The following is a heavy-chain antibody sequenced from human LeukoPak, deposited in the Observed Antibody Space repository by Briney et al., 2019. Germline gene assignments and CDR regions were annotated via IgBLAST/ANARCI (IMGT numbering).Heavy chain of an antibody. Sequence: ASVKVSCKASGYTFTNSYIHWVRQAPGQVLEWMGLINPDGGNTNYAQNFQGRVTLTRDTSTSTVYMELSSLSSEDTAIYYCARIRDGYNDAYDIWGQGTVVTVPS. J-gene: IGHJ3*02. V-gene: IGHV1-46*01. CDR3: ARIRDGYNDAYDI. D-gene: IGHD5-24*01. CDR1: GYTFTNSY. CDR2: INPDGGNT.